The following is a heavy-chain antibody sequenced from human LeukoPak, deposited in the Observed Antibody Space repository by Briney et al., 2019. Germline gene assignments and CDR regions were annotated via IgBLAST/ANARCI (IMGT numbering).Heavy chain of an antibody. D-gene: IGHD4-17*01. CDR2: IYTSGST. V-gene: IGHV4-4*07. CDR1: GGSISSYY. CDR3: ARVALTVTTSLTGSLYDY. J-gene: IGHJ4*02. Sequence: SETLSLTCTVSGGSISSYYWSWIRQPAGKGLEWIGRIYTSGSTNYNPSLKSRVTMSVDTSKNQFSLKLSSVTAADTAVYYCARVALTVTTSLTGSLYDYWGQGTLVTVSS.